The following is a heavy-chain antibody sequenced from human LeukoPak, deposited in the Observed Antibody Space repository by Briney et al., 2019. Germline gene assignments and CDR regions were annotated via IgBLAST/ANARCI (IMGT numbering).Heavy chain of an antibody. J-gene: IGHJ3*02. D-gene: IGHD3-22*01. CDR3: ARENYYDSSGYGGAFDI. Sequence: PGGSLRLSCAASGFTFSSYWMSWVRQAPGKGLEWVANIKQDGSEKYYVDSVKGRFTISRDNAKNTLYLQMNSLRAEDTAVYYCARENYYDSSGYGGAFDIWGQGTMVTVSS. CDR2: IKQDGSEK. V-gene: IGHV3-7*01. CDR1: GFTFSSYW.